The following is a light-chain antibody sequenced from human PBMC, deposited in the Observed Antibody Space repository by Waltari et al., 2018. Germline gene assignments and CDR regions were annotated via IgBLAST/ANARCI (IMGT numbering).Light chain of an antibody. V-gene: IGKV1-5*03. CDR1: QSIHDW. J-gene: IGKJ4*01. CDR2: RAS. Sequence: DIQMTQSPSTLSASVGDRVTITCRASQSIHDWLAWYQQKPGTAPKLLINRASTIEHGVPSRFSGSGFGTEFTLTISSLQPDDFAIYYCQWHNTYFGGGTKVEIK. CDR3: QWHNTY.